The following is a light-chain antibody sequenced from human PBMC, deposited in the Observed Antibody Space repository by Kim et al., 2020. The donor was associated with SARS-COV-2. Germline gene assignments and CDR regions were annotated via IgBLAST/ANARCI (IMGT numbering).Light chain of an antibody. CDR1: QSVRSN. J-gene: IGKJ2*01. V-gene: IGKV3-15*01. Sequence: EIVMTQSPATLSVSPGERATLYCRASQSVRSNLAWYQQKPSQAPRLLIYGASTRATGIPARFSGSGSGTEFTLTISSLQSEDFAVYYCQQYTNWPPEYTFGQGTKLEI. CDR2: GAS. CDR3: QQYTNWPPEYT.